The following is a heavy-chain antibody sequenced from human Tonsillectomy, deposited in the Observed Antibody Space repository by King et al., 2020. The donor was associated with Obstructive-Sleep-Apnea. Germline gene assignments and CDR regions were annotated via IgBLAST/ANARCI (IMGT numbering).Heavy chain of an antibody. D-gene: IGHD3-3*01. Sequence: VQLVESGGGVVQPGRSLRLSCAASGITFTNFPVHWVRQAPGKGLRWVAVISYDGTNKYYADSLKGRVTISRDNSKNTLYLQLSSLRAEDTAVYYCARDARPDFWSGYFDYWGQGTLVTVSS. V-gene: IGHV3-30*04. CDR2: ISYDGTNK. CDR1: GITFTNFP. J-gene: IGHJ4*02. CDR3: ARDARPDFWSGYFDY.